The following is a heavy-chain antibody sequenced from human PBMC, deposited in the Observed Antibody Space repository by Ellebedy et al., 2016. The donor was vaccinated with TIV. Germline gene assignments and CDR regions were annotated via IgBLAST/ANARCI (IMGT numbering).Heavy chain of an antibody. J-gene: IGHJ4*02. Sequence: MPSETLSLTCTVSGGSISSSNYYWSWIRQPPGKGLEWIGNIHYVGTTYYNPSLRSRVTISVDTSKKQFSLNLNSVTAADTAVYYCARVETVDTFNYDCWGQGTLVTVSS. CDR3: ARVETVDTFNYDC. CDR1: GGSISSSNYY. V-gene: IGHV4-39*07. D-gene: IGHD2/OR15-2a*01. CDR2: IHYVGTT.